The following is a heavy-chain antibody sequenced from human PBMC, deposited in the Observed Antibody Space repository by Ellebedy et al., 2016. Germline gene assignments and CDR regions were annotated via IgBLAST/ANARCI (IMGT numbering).Heavy chain of an antibody. D-gene: IGHD6-13*01. V-gene: IGHV4-39*01. CDR1: GDSISSSHYY. CDR3: ASTRAAAGIGYYGMDV. CDR2: IYYSGTT. J-gene: IGHJ6*02. Sequence: SETLSLTCTVSGDSISSSHYYWAWIRQPPGKGLEWIGSIYYSGTTYYNPSLKSRVTKSVDTAKNQFSLKLSSVTAADTAVYYCASTRAAAGIGYYGMDVWGQGTTVTVSS.